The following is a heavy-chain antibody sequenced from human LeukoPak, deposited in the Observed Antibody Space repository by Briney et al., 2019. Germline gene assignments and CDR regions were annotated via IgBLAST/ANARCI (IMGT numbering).Heavy chain of an antibody. CDR2: ISSSSSYI. V-gene: IGHV3-21*01. CDR3: ARGSYYDILTGYYDN. Sequence: PGRSLRLSCAASGFTFSSYSMNWVRQAPGKGLEWVSSISSSSSYIYYADSVKGRFTISRDNAKNSLYLQMNSLRAEDTAVYYCARGSYYDILTGYYDNWGQGTLVTVSS. CDR1: GFTFSSYS. J-gene: IGHJ4*02. D-gene: IGHD3-9*01.